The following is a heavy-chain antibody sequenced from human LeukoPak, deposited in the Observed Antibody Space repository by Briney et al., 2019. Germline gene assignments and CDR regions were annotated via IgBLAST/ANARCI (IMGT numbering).Heavy chain of an antibody. CDR1: GFTFSSYG. CDR3: ARVSYYGSGPPFFDY. CDR2: ISYDGSNK. Sequence: PGGSLRLSCAASGFTFSSYGMHWVRQAPGKGLEWVAVISYDGSNKYYADSVKGRFTISRDNAKNSLYLQMNSLRAEDTAVYYCARVSYYGSGPPFFDYWGQGTLVTVSS. J-gene: IGHJ4*02. V-gene: IGHV3-30*03. D-gene: IGHD3-10*01.